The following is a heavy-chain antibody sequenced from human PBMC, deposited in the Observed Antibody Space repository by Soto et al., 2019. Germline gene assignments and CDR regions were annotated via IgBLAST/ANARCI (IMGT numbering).Heavy chain of an antibody. Sequence: QVQLVESGGGVVQPRRSLRLSCAASGFIFTSYIVHWVRQAPGKGLEWVASVSYDGSKKHYADSVKGRFSISRDNSKNTVYLQMNSLRTDDTAVYTCARDKGLPFDCNFDSWGQGTLVTVSS. J-gene: IGHJ4*02. CDR1: GFIFTSYI. CDR2: VSYDGSKK. D-gene: IGHD3-16*01. V-gene: IGHV3-30*01. CDR3: ARDKGLPFDCNFDS.